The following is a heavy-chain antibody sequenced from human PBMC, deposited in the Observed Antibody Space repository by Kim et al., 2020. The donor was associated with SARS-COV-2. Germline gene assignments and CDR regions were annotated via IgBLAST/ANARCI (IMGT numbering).Heavy chain of an antibody. Sequence: GGSLRLSCAASGFSFSGAWMHWVRQAPGKGLVWVSRINADGTIRTSADSVKGRFTASRDNAKNTLYLQMNSLRDDDTAVYYCISGNIAVGGVDYWGQGTLVTVSS. J-gene: IGHJ4*02. CDR1: GFSFSGAW. CDR2: INADGTIR. V-gene: IGHV3-74*01. D-gene: IGHD6-13*01. CDR3: ISGNIAVGGVDY.